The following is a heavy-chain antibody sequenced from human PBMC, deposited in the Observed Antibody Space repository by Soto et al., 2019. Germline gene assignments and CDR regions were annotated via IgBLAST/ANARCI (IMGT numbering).Heavy chain of an antibody. CDR2: IGSNSGGI. J-gene: IGHJ4*02. CDR3: AKGLSEVYFDY. CDR1: GFTFDDSA. V-gene: IGHV3-9*01. Sequence: EVQLVESGGGLVQPGRSLRLSCAASGFTFDDSAMHWVRQPPGKGLEWVSGIGSNSGGIGYADSVKGRFTISRDNAKNSLYLQMNSLRAEDTALYYCAKGLSEVYFDYWGQGTLVTVSS.